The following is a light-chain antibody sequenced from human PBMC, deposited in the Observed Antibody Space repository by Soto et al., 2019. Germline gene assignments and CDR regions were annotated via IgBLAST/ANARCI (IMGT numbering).Light chain of an antibody. Sequence: SYELTQPPSVSVAPGKTARITCGGSHIGSKSVHWFQQRPGQAPVLVIYYDSDRPSGIPERFSGSNSGNTATLTISRVEAGDEADYYCQVWDSSSDHVVFGGGTKVTVL. CDR2: YDS. CDR3: QVWDSSSDHVV. V-gene: IGLV3-21*04. CDR1: HIGSKS. J-gene: IGLJ2*01.